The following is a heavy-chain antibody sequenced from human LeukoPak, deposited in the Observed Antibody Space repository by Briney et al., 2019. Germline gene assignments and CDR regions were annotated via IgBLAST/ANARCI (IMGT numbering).Heavy chain of an antibody. Sequence: GGSLRLSCAASGFTFNNYVMHWVRQAQGKGLEWVALISYDGSNKYYADSVRGRFTISRDNSKNTLYLQMNSLRPEDTAVYYCAKDFEGFCGGDCYSMDFWGQGTLATVSS. CDR3: AKDFEGFCGGDCYSMDF. V-gene: IGHV3-30*18. D-gene: IGHD2-21*02. J-gene: IGHJ4*02. CDR2: ISYDGSNK. CDR1: GFTFNNYV.